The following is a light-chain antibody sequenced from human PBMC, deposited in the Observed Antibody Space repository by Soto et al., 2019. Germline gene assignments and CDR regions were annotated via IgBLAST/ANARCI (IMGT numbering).Light chain of an antibody. CDR2: AAS. Sequence: DIQMTQTPSSLSASVGDRVNMTCRASRSISRYLSWYQQKPGKAPNLLIYAASSLQSGVPSRFSGAGSGTDFTLTIANLHPEDFATYYCQQSYNIPRTFGQGTRLEI. J-gene: IGKJ5*01. V-gene: IGKV1-39*01. CDR3: QQSYNIPRT. CDR1: RSISRY.